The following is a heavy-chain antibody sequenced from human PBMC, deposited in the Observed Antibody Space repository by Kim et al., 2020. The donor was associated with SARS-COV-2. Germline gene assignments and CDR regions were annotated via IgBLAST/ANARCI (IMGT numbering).Heavy chain of an antibody. V-gene: IGHV1-3*01. CDR1: GSTFTNYN. CDR3: ARFYSSGSFIDY. J-gene: IGHJ4*02. D-gene: IGHD3-10*01. CDR2: IDAGKGNT. Sequence: ASVKASCKASGSTFTNYNIHWVRQAPGQRLEWMGWIDAGKGNTKYSENFQGRITITRDTSASTAYMELSSLTSEDTALYYCARFYSSGSFIDYWGQGTLVTVSS.